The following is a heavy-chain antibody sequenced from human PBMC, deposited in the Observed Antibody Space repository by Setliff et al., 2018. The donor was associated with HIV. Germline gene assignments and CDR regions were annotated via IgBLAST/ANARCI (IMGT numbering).Heavy chain of an antibody. CDR2: ISGSGFA. J-gene: IGHJ3*01. CDR1: GFTFSTYA. V-gene: IGHV3-23*01. Sequence: GGSLRLSCVASGFTFSTYAINWVRLPPGKGLEWVSSISGSGFAYYADSVKGRIIISRDNSKNTLFLQMDSLRDEDTALYYCAKQWYYDGNDGFDVWGQGTMVTVSS. CDR3: AKQWYYDGNDGFDV. D-gene: IGHD3-3*01.